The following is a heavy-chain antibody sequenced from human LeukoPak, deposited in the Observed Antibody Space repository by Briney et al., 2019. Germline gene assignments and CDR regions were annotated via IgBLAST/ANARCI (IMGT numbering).Heavy chain of an antibody. CDR3: ARGGRDLYSGYESFDY. J-gene: IGHJ4*02. CDR1: GGSFSGYY. V-gene: IGHV4-34*01. Sequence: SETLSLTCAVYGGSFSGYYWSWIRQPPGKGLEWIGEINHSGSTNYNPSLKSRVTISVDTSKNQFSLKLSSVTAADTAVYYCARGGRDLYSGYESFDYWGQGTLVTVSS. D-gene: IGHD5-12*01. CDR2: INHSGST.